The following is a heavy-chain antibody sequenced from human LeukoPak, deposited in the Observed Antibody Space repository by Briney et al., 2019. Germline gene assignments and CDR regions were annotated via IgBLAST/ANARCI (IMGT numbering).Heavy chain of an antibody. D-gene: IGHD5-12*01. CDR2: IYSGGST. CDR1: GFTVSSNY. CDR3: AKHSGYDYVMGY. Sequence: GGSLRLSCAASGFTVSSNYMSWVRQAPGKGLEWVSVIYSGGSTYYADSVKGRFTISRDNSKNTLYLQMNSLRAEDTAVYYCAKHSGYDYVMGYWGQGTLVTVSS. V-gene: IGHV3-53*01. J-gene: IGHJ4*02.